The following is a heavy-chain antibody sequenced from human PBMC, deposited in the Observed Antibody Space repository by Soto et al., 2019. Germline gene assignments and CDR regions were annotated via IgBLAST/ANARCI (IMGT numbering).Heavy chain of an antibody. Sequence: ASVKVSCKASGYTFTSYGISWVRQAPGQGLEWMGWISAYNGNTNYAQKLQGRVTMTTDTSTSTAYMELRSLRSDDTAVYYCARVPRYYYDSSGPNNWFDPWGQGTLVTVSS. CDR2: ISAYNGNT. CDR1: GYTFTSYG. J-gene: IGHJ5*02. CDR3: ARVPRYYYDSSGPNNWFDP. V-gene: IGHV1-18*01. D-gene: IGHD3-22*01.